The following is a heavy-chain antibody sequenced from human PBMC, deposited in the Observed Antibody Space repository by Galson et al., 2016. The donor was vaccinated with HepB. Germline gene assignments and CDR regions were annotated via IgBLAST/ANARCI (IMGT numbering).Heavy chain of an antibody. Sequence: LRLSCAVSGFTVSNNYMSWVRQAPGKGLEWVSAIYSGGGTYYADSVKGRFTISRDNSKNTVYLQMNSLRAEDTAVYYCARLDVVRGRDYWGQGTLVTVSS. D-gene: IGHD3/OR15-3a*01. CDR1: GFTVSNNY. CDR3: ARLDVVRGRDY. CDR2: IYSGGGT. J-gene: IGHJ4*02. V-gene: IGHV3-53*01.